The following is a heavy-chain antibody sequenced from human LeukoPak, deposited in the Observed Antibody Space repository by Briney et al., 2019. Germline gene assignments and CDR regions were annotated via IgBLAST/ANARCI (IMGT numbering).Heavy chain of an antibody. CDR3: ARGRTYDYVWGSYRWYSFDY. D-gene: IGHD3-16*02. Sequence: PGGSLRLSCAASGFTFSSYSMNWVRQAPGKGLEWVSSISSSSSYIYYADSVKGRFTISRDNAKNSLYLQMNSLRAEDTAAYYCARGRTYDYVWGSYRWYSFDYWGQGTLVTVSS. J-gene: IGHJ4*02. CDR1: GFTFSSYS. CDR2: ISSSSSYI. V-gene: IGHV3-21*01.